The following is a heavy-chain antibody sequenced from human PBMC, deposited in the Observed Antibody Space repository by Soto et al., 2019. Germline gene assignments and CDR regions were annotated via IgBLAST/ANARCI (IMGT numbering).Heavy chain of an antibody. CDR3: ARARAYCGGDCYSRYIGAFDY. Sequence: ASVKVSCKASGGTFSSYTISWVRQAPGQGLEWMGRIIPILGIANYAQKFQGRVTITADKSTSTAYIELSSLRSEDTAVYYCARARAYCGGDCYSRYIGAFDYWGQGTLVTVSS. D-gene: IGHD2-21*02. V-gene: IGHV1-69*02. CDR2: IIPILGIA. CDR1: GGTFSSYT. J-gene: IGHJ4*02.